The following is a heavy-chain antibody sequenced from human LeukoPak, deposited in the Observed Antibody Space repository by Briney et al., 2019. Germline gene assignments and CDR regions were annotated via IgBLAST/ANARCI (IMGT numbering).Heavy chain of an antibody. CDR3: ARPIATAGSLFDY. V-gene: IGHV3-21*01. CDR2: ISSDSNYI. J-gene: IGHJ4*02. D-gene: IGHD6-13*01. CDR1: GFTFNSYN. Sequence: PGGSLRLSCAASGFTFNSYNMYWVRQAPGKGLEWVSSISSDSNYIYYADSVKGRFTISRDNAKNSLYLQMNSLRAEDTAVYYCARPIATAGSLFDYWGQGILVTVSS.